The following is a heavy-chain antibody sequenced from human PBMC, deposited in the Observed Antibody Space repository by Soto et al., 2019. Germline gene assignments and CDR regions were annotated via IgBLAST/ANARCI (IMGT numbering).Heavy chain of an antibody. Sequence: VTVSCKASGGTFSSYAISWVRQAPGQGLEWMGGIIPIFGTANYAQKFQGRVTITADESTSTAYMELSSLRSEDAAVYYCARAVAGTSFDCFDPCGQGTLVTVSS. CDR1: GGTFSSYA. J-gene: IGHJ5*02. CDR2: IIPIFGTA. CDR3: ARAVAGTSFDCFDP. D-gene: IGHD6-19*01. V-gene: IGHV1-69*13.